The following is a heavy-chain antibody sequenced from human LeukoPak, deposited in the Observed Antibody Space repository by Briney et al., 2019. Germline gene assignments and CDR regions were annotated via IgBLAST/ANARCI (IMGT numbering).Heavy chain of an antibody. V-gene: IGHV3-9*01. CDR3: ARGKPFAPYDSSGFPFGY. CDR2: ISWNSGSI. Sequence: PGRSLRLSCAASGFTFDDYAMHWVRQAPGKGLEWVSGISWNSGSIGYADSVKGRFTISRDNAKNSLYLQMNSLRAEDTAVYYCARGKPFAPYDSSGFPFGYWGQGTLVTVSS. J-gene: IGHJ4*02. CDR1: GFTFDDYA. D-gene: IGHD3-22*01.